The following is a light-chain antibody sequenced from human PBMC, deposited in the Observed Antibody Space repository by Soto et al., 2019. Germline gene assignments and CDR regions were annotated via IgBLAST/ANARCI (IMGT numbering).Light chain of an antibody. CDR2: GAS. J-gene: IGKJ1*01. CDR3: QQYGSSRWT. CDR1: QSVSSSY. V-gene: IGKV3-20*01. Sequence: EIVLTQSPGTLSLSPRERATLSCRASQSVSSSYLAWYQQKPGQAPRLLIDGASSRATGIPDRFSGSGSGTDFTLTISRLEPEDFAVYYCQQYGSSRWTFGQGTKVETK.